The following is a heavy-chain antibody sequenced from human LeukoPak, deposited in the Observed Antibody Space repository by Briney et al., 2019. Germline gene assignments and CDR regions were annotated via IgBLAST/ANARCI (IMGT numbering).Heavy chain of an antibody. Sequence: SETLSLTCTVSGGSISSSSYYWSWIRQPAGKGLEWIGRIYTSGNSNYNPSLKSRVTMSLDTSKNQFSLKVRSVTAADTAMYYCARAPGGNSPFDYWGQGTLVTVSS. CDR3: ARAPGGNSPFDY. CDR1: GGSISSSSYY. V-gene: IGHV4-61*02. D-gene: IGHD4-23*01. J-gene: IGHJ4*02. CDR2: IYTSGNS.